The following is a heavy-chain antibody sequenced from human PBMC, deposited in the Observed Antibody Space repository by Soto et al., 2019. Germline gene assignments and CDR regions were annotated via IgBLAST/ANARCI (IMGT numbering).Heavy chain of an antibody. V-gene: IGHV1-69*02. CDR1: GGTFSSYT. D-gene: IGHD3-3*01. CDR2: IIPILGIA. J-gene: IGHJ4*02. CDR3: ARGVYDFWSGSFDY. Sequence: QVQLVQSGAEVKKPGSSVKVSCKASGGTFSSYTISWVRQAPGQGLEWMGRIIPILGIANYAQKFQGRVTITADKSTSTAYMELSRLRSEDTAVYYCARGVYDFWSGSFDYWGQGTLVTVSS.